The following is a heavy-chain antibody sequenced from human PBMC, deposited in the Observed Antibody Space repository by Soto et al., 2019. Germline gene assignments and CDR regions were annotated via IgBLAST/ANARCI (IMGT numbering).Heavy chain of an antibody. J-gene: IGHJ4*02. CDR3: AGELDIHHGLGY. V-gene: IGHV6-1*01. CDR2: TYYRSNWNF. CDR1: WGSVSSNTAT. D-gene: IGHD3-3*02. Sequence: SQTLSLTCAISWGSVSSNTATWSWVRQSPSRGLEWLGRTYYRSNWNFDYALSVKSRITINPDTSKNQFSLQLNSLTPEDTAVYYCAGELDIHHGLGYWGPGTSVTVS.